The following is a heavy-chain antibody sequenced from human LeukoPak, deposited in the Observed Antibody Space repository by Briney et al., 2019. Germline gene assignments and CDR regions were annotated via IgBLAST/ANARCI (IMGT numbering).Heavy chain of an antibody. Sequence: GGFLRLSCAASGFTFSSYAMSWVRQAPGKGLEWVSAISGSGGSTYYADSVKGRFTISRDNSKNTLYLQMNSLRAEDTAVYYCARDMTSGSYYYYWGQGTLVTVSS. CDR3: ARDMTSGSYYYY. D-gene: IGHD1-26*01. V-gene: IGHV3-23*01. CDR1: GFTFSSYA. CDR2: ISGSGGST. J-gene: IGHJ4*02.